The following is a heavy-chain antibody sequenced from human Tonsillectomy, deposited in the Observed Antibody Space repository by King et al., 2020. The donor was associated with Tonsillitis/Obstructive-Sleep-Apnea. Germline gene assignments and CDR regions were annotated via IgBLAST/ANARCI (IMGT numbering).Heavy chain of an antibody. CDR3: ARIPSYGSGNYYFDF. Sequence: QLVQSGAEVKKPGESLKISCKGSGYSFTTYWIGWVRQTPGKGLEWMGIIYPGDSDIRYSPSFQGQVTFSADKSISTAYLQWTSLKASDTAMFYCARIPSYGSGNYYFDFWGQGTLVTVTS. D-gene: IGHD3-10*01. CDR2: IYPGDSDI. V-gene: IGHV5-51*01. J-gene: IGHJ4*02. CDR1: GYSFTTYW.